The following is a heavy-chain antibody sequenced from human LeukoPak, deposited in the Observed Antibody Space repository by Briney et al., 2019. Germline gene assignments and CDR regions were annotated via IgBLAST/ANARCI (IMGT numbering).Heavy chain of an antibody. D-gene: IGHD3-22*01. CDR1: GFTFSSYA. V-gene: IGHV3-23*01. CDR2: ISGSGGST. Sequence: GGSLRLSCAASGFTFSSYAMSWVRQAPGKGLEWVSAISGSGGSTYYADSVKGRFTISRDNSKNTLYLQMNSLRAEDTAVYYCAKVVTMIVVVTIYYFDYWGQGTLVTVSS. J-gene: IGHJ4*02. CDR3: AKVVTMIVVVTIYYFDY.